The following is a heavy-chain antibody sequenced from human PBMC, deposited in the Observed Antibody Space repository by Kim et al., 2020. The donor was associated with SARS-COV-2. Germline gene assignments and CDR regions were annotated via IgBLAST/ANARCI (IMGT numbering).Heavy chain of an antibody. D-gene: IGHD3-22*01. V-gene: IGHV3-21*01. CDR3: ARDYYDSSGYYALDP. J-gene: IGHJ5*02. Sequence: GGCLRLSCAASGFTFSSYSMNWVRQAPGKGLEWVSSISSSSSYIYYADSVKGRFTISRDNAKNSLYLQMNSLRAEDTAVYYCARDYYDSSGYYALDPWGQGTLVTVSS. CDR1: GFTFSSYS. CDR2: ISSSSSYI.